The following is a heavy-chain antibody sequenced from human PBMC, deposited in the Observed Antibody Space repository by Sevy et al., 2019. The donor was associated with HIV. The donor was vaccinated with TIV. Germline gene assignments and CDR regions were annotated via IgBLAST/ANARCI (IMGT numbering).Heavy chain of an antibody. CDR2: ISAYNRNT. J-gene: IGHJ6*02. CDR1: GYTFTSYG. V-gene: IGHV1-18*01. D-gene: IGHD2-2*01. CDR3: ARFKSVYHGWYYYGMDV. Sequence: AAVKVSCKASGYTFTSYGISWVRQAPGQGLERMGWISAYNRNTNYAQKLQGRVTMTTDTSTSTAYMELRSLRSDDTALYYCARFKSVYHGWYYYGMDVWGQGTLVTVSS.